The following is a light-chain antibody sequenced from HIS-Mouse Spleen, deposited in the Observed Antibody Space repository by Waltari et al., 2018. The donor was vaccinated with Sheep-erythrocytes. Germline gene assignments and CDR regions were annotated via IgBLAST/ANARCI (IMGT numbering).Light chain of an antibody. CDR1: SSDVGGYNY. CDR3: CSYAGSYNHV. CDR2: DVS. J-gene: IGLJ1*01. Sequence: QSALTQPRSVSGSPGQSVTISCTGTSSDVGGYNYVSWYQQHPGKDPKPKIYDVSKRPSGVPDRFSGSKSGNTASLTISGLQAEDEADYYCCSYAGSYNHVFATGTKVTVL. V-gene: IGLV2-11*01.